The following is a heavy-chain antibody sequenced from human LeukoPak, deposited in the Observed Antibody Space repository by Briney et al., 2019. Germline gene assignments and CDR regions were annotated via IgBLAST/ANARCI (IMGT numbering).Heavy chain of an antibody. V-gene: IGHV3-33*06. Sequence: TGGSLRLSCAAAGFTFSSRGMHWVRQAPGKGLEWVAVLWNDGSYKYYADSVKGRFTISRDNYKNTLYLEMNSLRAEDTAVYYCAKPPRGSGSFLIEYWGQGTLVTVSS. CDR3: AKPPRGSGSFLIEY. CDR2: LWNDGSYK. D-gene: IGHD1-26*01. J-gene: IGHJ4*02. CDR1: GFTFSSRG.